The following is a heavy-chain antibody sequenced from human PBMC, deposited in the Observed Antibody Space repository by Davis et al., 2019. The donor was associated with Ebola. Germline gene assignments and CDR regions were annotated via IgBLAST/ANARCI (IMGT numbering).Heavy chain of an antibody. CDR1: GFTFSSYA. D-gene: IGHD6-19*01. CDR2: ISYDGSNK. V-gene: IGHV3-30-3*01. J-gene: IGHJ4*02. CDR3: ARVDSSGWLDY. Sequence: GESLKISCAASGFTFSSYAMHWVRQAPGKGLEWVAVISYDGSNKYYADSVKGRFTISRDNSKNTLYLQMNSLRAEDTAVYYCARVDSSGWLDYWGQGTLVTVSS.